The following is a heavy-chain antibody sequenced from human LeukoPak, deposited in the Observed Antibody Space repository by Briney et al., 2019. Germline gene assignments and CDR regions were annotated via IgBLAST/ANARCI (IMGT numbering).Heavy chain of an antibody. CDR3: ARSPISMIVGHYYYYMDV. D-gene: IGHD3-22*01. CDR1: GYSISSGYY. V-gene: IGHV4-38-2*02. CDR2: IYHSGST. Sequence: SETLSLTCTVSGYSISSGYYWGRIRQPPGKGLEWIGSIYHSGSTSYNPSLKSRVTISVDTSKNQFSLNLSSVTGADTAVYYCARSPISMIVGHYYYYMDVWGKGTTVTASS. J-gene: IGHJ6*03.